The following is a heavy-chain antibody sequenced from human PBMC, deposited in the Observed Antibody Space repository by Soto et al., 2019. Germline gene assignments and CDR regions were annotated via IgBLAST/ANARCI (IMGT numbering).Heavy chain of an antibody. Sequence: ASVKVSCKASGYTFTGYYMHWVRQAPGQGLEWMGWINTNSGGTNYAQKFQGRVTMTRDTXXXXXXXXXXXXXXXDTAVYYCARARWGAYGMDVWGQGTTVTVSS. CDR3: ARARWGAYGMDV. V-gene: IGHV1-2*02. J-gene: IGHJ6*02. CDR1: GYTFTGYY. CDR2: INTNSGGT. D-gene: IGHD3-16*01.